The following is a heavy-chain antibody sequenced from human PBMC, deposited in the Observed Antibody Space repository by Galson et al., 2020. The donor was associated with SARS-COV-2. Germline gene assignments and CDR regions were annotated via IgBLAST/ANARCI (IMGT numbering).Heavy chain of an antibody. V-gene: IGHV3-48*01. CDR2: ISTSGTV. CDR1: GFTFSRYT. J-gene: IGHJ6*03. CDR3: AREDDQLPPYFHFYDLDV. Sequence: GGSLRLSCAASGFTFSRYTMNWVRQAPGRGLEWVSSISTSGTVYYADSVRGRFTISRDRSKNSLYLQMNSLRAEDTAVYYCAREDDQLPPYFHFYDLDVRGKGTTVTVSS. D-gene: IGHD2-2*01.